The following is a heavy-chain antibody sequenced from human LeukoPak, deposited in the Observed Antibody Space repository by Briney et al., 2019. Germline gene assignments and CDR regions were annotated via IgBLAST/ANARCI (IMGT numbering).Heavy chain of an antibody. D-gene: IGHD3-10*01. V-gene: IGHV4-34*01. CDR3: ARETMVRGVLYYYYMDV. CDR1: GGSFSDYY. J-gene: IGHJ6*03. Sequence: SETLSLTCAVYGGSFSDYYWSWIRQPPGKGLELIGEINHSGSTNYSTSLKSRVPISVDTSKNQFSLKPSSVTAADTAVYYCARETMVRGVLYYYYMDVWGKGTTVTVSS. CDR2: INHSGST.